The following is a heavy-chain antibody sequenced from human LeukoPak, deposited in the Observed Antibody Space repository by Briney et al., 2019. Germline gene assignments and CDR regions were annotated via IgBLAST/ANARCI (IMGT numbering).Heavy chain of an antibody. V-gene: IGHV5-51*01. CDR2: IYPGDSAT. CDR1: GYSFTSYW. D-gene: IGHD3-22*01. Sequence: GESLNISCKGSGYSFTSYWIGWVRQMPGKGLEWMGIIYPGDSATRYSPSFQGQVTISADKSISTAYLQWSSLKASDTAMYYYARLGPPTYDCSRNWFDPWGQGTLVTVSS. J-gene: IGHJ5*02. CDR3: ARLGPPTYDCSRNWFDP.